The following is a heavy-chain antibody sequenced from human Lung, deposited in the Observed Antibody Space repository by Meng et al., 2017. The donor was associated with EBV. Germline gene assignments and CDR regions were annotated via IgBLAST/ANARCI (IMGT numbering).Heavy chain of an antibody. CDR3: ARDPDYYGSGSPVD. CDR2: INAGNGNT. D-gene: IGHD3-10*01. V-gene: IGHV1-3*01. Sequence: QVQLVQSGAAVKKPGASVKVSCKASGYTFTSYAMHWVRQAPGQRLEWMGWINAGNGNTKYSQKFQGRVTITRDTSAGTAYMELSSLRSEDTAVYYCARDPDYYGSGSPVDWGQGTLVTVST. J-gene: IGHJ4*02. CDR1: GYTFTSYA.